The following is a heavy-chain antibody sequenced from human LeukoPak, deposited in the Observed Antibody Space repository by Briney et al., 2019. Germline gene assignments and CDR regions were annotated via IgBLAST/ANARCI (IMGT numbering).Heavy chain of an antibody. D-gene: IGHD2-15*01. CDR1: GGSFSGYY. V-gene: IGHV4-34*01. J-gene: IGHJ5*02. CDR2: INHSGST. Sequence: SETLSLTCAVYGGSFSGYYWSWIRQPPGKGLEWIGEINHSGSTNYNPSLKSRVTISVDTSKNQFSLKLSPVTAADTAVYYCARGGDIVVVVAAKNWFDPWGQGTLVTVSS. CDR3: ARGGDIVVVVAAKNWFDP.